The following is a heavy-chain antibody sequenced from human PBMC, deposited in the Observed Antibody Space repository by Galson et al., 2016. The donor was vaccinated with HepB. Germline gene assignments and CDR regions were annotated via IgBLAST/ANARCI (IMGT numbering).Heavy chain of an antibody. J-gene: IGHJ5*02. CDR1: GGSVRSGTYY. Sequence: ETLSLTCTVSGGSVRSGTYYWSWIRQPPGKGLEWIGYLYYSGNTNYNPSLKSRVTISLHTSKNQFSLNLISVTAADTALYFCARERTFINTWGQGTLVTVSS. V-gene: IGHV4-61*01. CDR2: LYYSGNT. D-gene: IGHD3-10*01. CDR3: ARERTFINT.